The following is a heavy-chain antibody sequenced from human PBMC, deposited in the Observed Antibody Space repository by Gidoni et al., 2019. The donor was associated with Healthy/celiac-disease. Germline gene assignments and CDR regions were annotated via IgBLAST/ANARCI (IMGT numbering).Heavy chain of an antibody. CDR2: INAGNGNT. CDR3: ARDGYSSGWSRYYFDY. J-gene: IGHJ4*02. V-gene: IGHV1-3*01. Sequence: QVQLVQSGAEVKKPGASVKVSCKASGYTFTSYAMHWVRQAPGQRLEWMGWINAGNGNTKYSQKFQGRVTITRDTSASTAYMELSSLRSEDTAVYYCARDGYSSGWSRYYFDYWGQGTLVTVSS. D-gene: IGHD6-19*01. CDR1: GYTFTSYA.